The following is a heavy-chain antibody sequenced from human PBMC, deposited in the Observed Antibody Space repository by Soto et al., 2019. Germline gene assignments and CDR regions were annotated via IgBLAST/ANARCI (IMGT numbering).Heavy chain of an antibody. Sequence: QAHLVQSRAEVKKPGASVKVSCKGSGCIFTSYGIAWVRQAPGQGLEWMGWISAHNGNTEYAQKFQGRVTVTRDTSTSTAYLELRSLRSDDTALYYCARGRYGDYWGQGALVTVSS. CDR1: GCIFTSYG. V-gene: IGHV1-18*01. CDR3: ARGRYGDY. J-gene: IGHJ4*02. CDR2: ISAHNGNT. D-gene: IGHD4-17*01.